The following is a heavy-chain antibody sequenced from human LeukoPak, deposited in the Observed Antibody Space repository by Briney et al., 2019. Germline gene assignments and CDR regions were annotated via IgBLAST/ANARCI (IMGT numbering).Heavy chain of an antibody. CDR1: GFTFSSYG. CDR2: ISYDGSNK. J-gene: IGHJ4*02. CDR3: SMTAIAVARVRYDY. Sequence: GGSLRLSCAASGFTFSSYGMHWVRQAPGKGLEWVAVISYDGSNKYYADSVKGRFTISRDNSKNTLYLHMNSLRAEDTAVYYCSMTAIAVARVRYDYWGQGTLVTVSS. D-gene: IGHD6-19*01. V-gene: IGHV3-30*03.